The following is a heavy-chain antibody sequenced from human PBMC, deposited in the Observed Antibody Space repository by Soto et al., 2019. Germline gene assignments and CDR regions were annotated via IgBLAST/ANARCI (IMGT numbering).Heavy chain of an antibody. CDR1: GFSLSTGGVG. J-gene: IGHJ4*02. CDR2: IYWDDVK. Sequence: QITLKESGPPLVKPTQTLTLTCTLSGFSLSTGGVGVGWIRQSPGKALEWLAVIYWDDVKHYSPSLERRLTITKDTSESEVVLTMTNMDPVDTATYYCARKGSGDYALDYWGQGILVTVSP. CDR3: ARKGSGDYALDY. D-gene: IGHD4-17*01. V-gene: IGHV2-5*02.